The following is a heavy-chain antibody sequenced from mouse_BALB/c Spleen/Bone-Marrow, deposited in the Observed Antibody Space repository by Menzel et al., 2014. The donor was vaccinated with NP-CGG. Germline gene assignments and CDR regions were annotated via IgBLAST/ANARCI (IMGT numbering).Heavy chain of an antibody. V-gene: IGHV3-6*02. CDR3: SRERTEGAMDS. CDR1: GYSITSGYY. Sequence: EVKLLESGPGLVKPSQSLSLTCSVTGYSITSGYYWNWIRPFPGNRLEWMGYISYDGSNNYNPSLKNRVSITRDTSKNQFFLRLISVTAEDSATYYCSRERTEGAMDSWGQGTSVTVSS. J-gene: IGHJ4*01. CDR2: ISYDGSN.